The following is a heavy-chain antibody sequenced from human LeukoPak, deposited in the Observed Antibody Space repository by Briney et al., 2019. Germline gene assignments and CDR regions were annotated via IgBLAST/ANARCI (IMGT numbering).Heavy chain of an antibody. V-gene: IGHV1-18*01. D-gene: IGHD2-2*01. CDR3: ARRSKALDWFDP. Sequence: ASVEVSCKTSGYTFTSYGISWVRQAPGQGLEWMGWISAYNGNTNYAQKLQGRVTMTTDTSTSTAYMELRSLRSDDTAVYCCARRSKALDWFDPWGQGTLVTVSS. CDR2: ISAYNGNT. J-gene: IGHJ5*02. CDR1: GYTFTSYG.